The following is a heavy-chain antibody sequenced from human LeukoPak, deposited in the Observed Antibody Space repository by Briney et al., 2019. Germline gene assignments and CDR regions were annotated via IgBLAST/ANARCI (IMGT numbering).Heavy chain of an antibody. D-gene: IGHD6-19*01. V-gene: IGHV4-39*07. CDR2: VYYSGST. Sequence: SETLSLTCTVSGGSISSSSYYWGWIRQPPGKGLEWIGSVYYSGSTHDNPSLKSRVTISVDTSKNQFSLKLSSVTAADTAVYYCARDKRVAVAGTYIYYYYMDVWGNGTTVTISS. CDR3: ARDKRVAVAGTYIYYYYMDV. J-gene: IGHJ6*03. CDR1: GGSISSSSYY.